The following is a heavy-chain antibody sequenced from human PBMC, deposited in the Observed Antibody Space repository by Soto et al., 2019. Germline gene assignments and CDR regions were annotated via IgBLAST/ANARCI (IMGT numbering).Heavy chain of an antibody. D-gene: IGHD5-18*01. CDR1: GYNFPTYW. CDR3: ARRTTPMAFDL. CDR2: IYPGDSTA. Sequence: DVQLVQSGTEVKKSGESLKISCQSSGYNFPTYWIAWLRQMPGKGLEWVGVIYPGDSTATYSPSFQGQVTISVDKSINTAYLQWSGLKASDTAMYFCARRTTPMAFDLWGQGTLVTVSS. V-gene: IGHV5-51*01. J-gene: IGHJ4*02.